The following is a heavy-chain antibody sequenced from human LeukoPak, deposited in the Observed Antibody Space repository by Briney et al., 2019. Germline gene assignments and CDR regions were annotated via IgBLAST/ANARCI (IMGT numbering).Heavy chain of an antibody. Sequence: GGSLRLSCAASGFTFSSYAMSWVRQAPGKGLEWVSAISGSGGSTYYADSVKGRFTISRDNSKNTLYLQMNSLRAEDTAVYYCAKDSLPTGYSSSDYWGQGTLVTVSS. J-gene: IGHJ4*02. D-gene: IGHD6-13*01. V-gene: IGHV3-23*01. CDR3: AKDSLPTGYSSSDY. CDR1: GFTFSSYA. CDR2: ISGSGGST.